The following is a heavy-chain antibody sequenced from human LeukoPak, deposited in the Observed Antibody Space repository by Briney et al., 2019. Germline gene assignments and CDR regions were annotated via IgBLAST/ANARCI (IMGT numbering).Heavy chain of an antibody. CDR2: IYYSGST. V-gene: IGHV4-59*08. D-gene: IGHD3-10*01. J-gene: IGHJ5*02. Sequence: PSETLSLTCAVSGGSINNYYWSWIRQPPGKGLEWIGYIYYSGSTNYNPSLKSRVTISVDTSKNQFSLKLTSVTAADTAVYYCARHDHTDLWYYYFDPWGQGAPVTVSS. CDR3: ARHDHTDLWYYYFDP. CDR1: GGSINNYY.